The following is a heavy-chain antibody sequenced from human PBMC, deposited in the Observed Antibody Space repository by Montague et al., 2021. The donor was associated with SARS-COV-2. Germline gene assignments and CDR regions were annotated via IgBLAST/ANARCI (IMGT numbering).Heavy chain of an antibody. D-gene: IGHD3-10*01. CDR3: AKVQRITMVRGVIFRWFDP. CDR1: GFTFSSYA. V-gene: IGHV3-23*01. Sequence: SLRLSCAASGFTFSSYAMSWVRQTPGKGLEWVSAISDSGGSTYYADSVKGRFTISRDNSKNTLYLQMNSLRAEDTAVYYCAKVQRITMVRGVIFRWFDPWGQGTLVTVSS. J-gene: IGHJ5*02. CDR2: ISDSGGST.